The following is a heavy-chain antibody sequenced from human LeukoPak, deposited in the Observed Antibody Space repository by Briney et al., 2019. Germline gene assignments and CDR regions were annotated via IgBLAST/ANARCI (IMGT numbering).Heavy chain of an antibody. J-gene: IGHJ4*02. CDR2: IYYSGST. V-gene: IGHV4-59*08. Sequence: SETLSLTCTVSGASLSLYYWSWIRQPPGKGLEWIGHIYYSGSTHYNPSLRSRVTLSVDTSKNQFSLKLSSVTAADTAVYYCAMIVVVITVWGQGTLVTVSS. CDR1: GASLSLYY. D-gene: IGHD3-22*01. CDR3: AMIVVVITV.